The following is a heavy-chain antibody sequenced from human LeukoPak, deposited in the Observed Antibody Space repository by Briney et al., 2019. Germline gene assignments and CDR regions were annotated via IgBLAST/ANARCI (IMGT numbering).Heavy chain of an antibody. Sequence: GGSLRLPCAPSGFTFTDAWINWVRQAPGKGLEWVSSVSSSGGFIYYADSVKGRFTISRDNAKNSLYLQMNSLRAEDTAVYYCARDGAEYYDFWSGFYTGYYYYYMDVWGKGTAVTVSS. D-gene: IGHD3-3*01. CDR2: VSSSGGFI. CDR3: ARDGAEYYDFWSGFYTGYYYYYMDV. J-gene: IGHJ6*03. V-gene: IGHV3-21*01. CDR1: GFTFTDAW.